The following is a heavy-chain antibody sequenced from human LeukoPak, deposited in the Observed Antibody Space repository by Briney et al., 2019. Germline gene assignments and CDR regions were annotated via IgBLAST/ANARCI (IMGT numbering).Heavy chain of an antibody. D-gene: IGHD6-13*01. V-gene: IGHV3-49*04. Sequence: PGRSLRLSCTASGFTFGDYGMSWVRQAPGKGLEWVGFIRSETYGGTTEYAASVKGRFTISRDESKRIAHLQMNSLTSEDTALYYCARVLSTSWPSYYYYGMDVWGQGTTVTVSS. CDR2: IRSETYGGTT. CDR3: ARVLSTSWPSYYYYGMDV. J-gene: IGHJ6*02. CDR1: GFTFGDYG.